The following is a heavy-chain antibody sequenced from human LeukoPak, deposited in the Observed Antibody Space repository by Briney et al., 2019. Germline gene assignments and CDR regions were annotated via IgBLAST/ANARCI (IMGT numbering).Heavy chain of an antibody. CDR2: IIPILGIA. CDR3: ASRTGY. V-gene: IGHV1-69*02. Sequence: SVKVFCKASGGTLNSHTISGVGQAPGQGLEWIGRIIPILGIANYAQKFQGRVTITADKSTSTAYMELSSLRSEDTAVYYCASRTGYWGQGTLVTVSS. J-gene: IGHJ4*02. D-gene: IGHD1-14*01. CDR1: GGTLNSHT.